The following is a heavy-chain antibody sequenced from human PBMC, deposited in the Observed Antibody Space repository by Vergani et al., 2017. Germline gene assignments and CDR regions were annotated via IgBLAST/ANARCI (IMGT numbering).Heavy chain of an antibody. CDR3: AKEVAPNKSDFDY. CDR2: IRFDGSDK. CDR1: GFTFSSYG. D-gene: IGHD2-15*01. J-gene: IGHJ4*02. Sequence: QVQLVESGGGVVQPGGSLRLSCAASGFTFSSYGMHWVRQAPGKGLEWVAFIRFDGSDKNYADSVKGRFTISRDNSKNTLYLQINSLRVEDTAVYYCAKEVAPNKSDFDYWGQGTLVTVSS. V-gene: IGHV3-30*02.